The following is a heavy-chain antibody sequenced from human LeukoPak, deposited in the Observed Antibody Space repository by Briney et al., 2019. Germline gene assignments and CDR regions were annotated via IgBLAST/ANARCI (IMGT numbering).Heavy chain of an antibody. J-gene: IGHJ6*02. Sequence: PGGSLRLSCAASGIAFSSYVMSWVRQAPGKGLDWVSTIDPTGDSTYYADSVKGRFTISRDNSKNTLSLQMNSLRPDDTAVYYCTKMRSAGFYYYGMDVWGQGTAVTASS. D-gene: IGHD1-26*01. CDR2: IDPTGDST. V-gene: IGHV3-23*01. CDR1: GIAFSSYV. CDR3: TKMRSAGFYYYGMDV.